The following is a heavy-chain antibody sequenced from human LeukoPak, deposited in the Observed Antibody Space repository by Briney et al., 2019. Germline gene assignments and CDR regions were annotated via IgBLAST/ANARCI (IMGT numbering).Heavy chain of an antibody. CDR1: GYSFTGYY. J-gene: IGHJ3*02. V-gene: IGHV1-2*04. Sequence: ASVKVSCKASGYSFTGYYIHWVRQAPGQGLEWMGWINPNSGDTDNAQKFEGWVTMTRDTSISTVYMEMNRLKSDDTAVYFCARIGYCNGTDCHDAFDIWGQGTMVTASS. D-gene: IGHD2-15*01. CDR2: INPNSGDT. CDR3: ARIGYCNGTDCHDAFDI.